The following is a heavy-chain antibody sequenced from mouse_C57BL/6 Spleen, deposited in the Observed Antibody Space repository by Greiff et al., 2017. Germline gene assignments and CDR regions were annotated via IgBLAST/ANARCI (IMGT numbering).Heavy chain of an antibody. V-gene: IGHV14-4*01. Sequence: VQLQQSGAELVRPGASVKLSCTASGFNIKDDYMHWVKQRPEQGLEWIGWFDPENGDTEYASKFQGKATITADTSSNTAYLQLSSLTSEDTAVYYCTKSYDYDDAMDYWGQGTSVTVSS. J-gene: IGHJ4*01. CDR2: FDPENGDT. CDR3: TKSYDYDDAMDY. CDR1: GFNIKDDY. D-gene: IGHD2-4*01.